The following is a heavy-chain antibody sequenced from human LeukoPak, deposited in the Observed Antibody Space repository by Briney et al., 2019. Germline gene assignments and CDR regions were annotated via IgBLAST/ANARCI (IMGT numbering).Heavy chain of an antibody. D-gene: IGHD1-26*01. CDR2: TYYRSEWHT. V-gene: IGHV6-1*01. CDR1: GDSVSNKNAA. J-gene: IGHJ5*02. Sequence: SQTLSLTCAVSGDSVSNKNAAWNWIRQSPSRGLEWLGRTYYRSEWHTDYAFSVKGRITINADTSKNQFSLQLGYVTPEDTAVYYCASGWALSWGQGTLVTVTS. CDR3: ASGWALS.